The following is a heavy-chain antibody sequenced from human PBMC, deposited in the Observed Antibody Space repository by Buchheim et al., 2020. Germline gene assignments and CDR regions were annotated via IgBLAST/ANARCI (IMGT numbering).Heavy chain of an antibody. CDR3: ARAYYDFWSGYYYSRWFDL. J-gene: IGHJ5*02. V-gene: IGHV4-39*01. CDR2: IYYSGST. CDR1: GGSISSSSYY. D-gene: IGHD3-3*01. Sequence: QLQLQESGPGLVKPSETLSLTCTVSGGSISSSSYYWGWIRQPPGKGLEWIGSIYYSGSTYYNPSLKSRVTISVDTSKNQFSLKLSSVTAADTAVYYCARAYYDFWSGYYYSRWFDLWGQGTL.